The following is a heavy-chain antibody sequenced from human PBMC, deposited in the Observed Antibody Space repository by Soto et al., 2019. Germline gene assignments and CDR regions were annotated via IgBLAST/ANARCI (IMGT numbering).Heavy chain of an antibody. D-gene: IGHD1-26*01. CDR1: GFSFSSYD. J-gene: IGHJ4*02. CDR3: AKGSYSGVYSDFDY. Sequence: LRLSCAASGFSFSSYDMYWVRQAPGKGLEWVAAISYDGTKKYYADSVKGRFTLSRDNSKNTLYLQMNSLRAGDTAVYYCAKGSYSGVYSDFDYWGQGSLVTVSS. V-gene: IGHV3-30*18. CDR2: ISYDGTKK.